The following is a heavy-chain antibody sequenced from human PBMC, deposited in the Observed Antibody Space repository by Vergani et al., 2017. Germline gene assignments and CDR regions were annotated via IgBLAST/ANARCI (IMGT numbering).Heavy chain of an antibody. CDR3: AREGGFGDLDY. D-gene: IGHD3-10*01. CDR2: ISSSGSTI. V-gene: IGHV3-48*03. CDR1: GFTFSSYE. J-gene: IGHJ4*02. Sequence: EVQLVESGGGLVQPGGSLRLSCAASGFTFSSYEMNWVRQAPGKGLEWVSYISSSGSTIYYADSVKGRFTISRDNAKNSLYLQMNSLRAEDTAVYYCAREGGFGDLDYWGQGTLVTVSS.